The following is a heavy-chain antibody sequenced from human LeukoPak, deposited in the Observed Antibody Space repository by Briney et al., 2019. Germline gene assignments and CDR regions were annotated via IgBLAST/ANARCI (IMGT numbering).Heavy chain of an antibody. D-gene: IGHD3-9*01. V-gene: IGHV3-30*18. CDR2: ISYDGGNK. J-gene: IGHJ4*02. Sequence: PGGSLRLSCAVSGFTFSRYGMHWVRQAPGKGPEWVALISYDGGNKDYVDSVKGRFTVSRDNSRNTLYLQLNSLRPEDTAVYYCAKDRSTYNVLTGYQDYWGQGTLVTVS. CDR3: AKDRSTYNVLTGYQDY. CDR1: GFTFSRYG.